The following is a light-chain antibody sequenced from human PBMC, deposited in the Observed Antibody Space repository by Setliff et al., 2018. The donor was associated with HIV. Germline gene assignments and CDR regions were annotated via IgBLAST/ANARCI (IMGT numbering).Light chain of an antibody. CDR1: SSDVGGYNY. V-gene: IGLV2-8*01. CDR2: GVS. CDR3: SSYTSSSALAV. J-gene: IGLJ1*01. Sequence: QSALTQPPPASGSPGQSVTISCTGTSSDVGGYNYVSWYQHHPGRAPKLMIYGVSTRPSGVPDRFSGSKSGNTASLTVSGLQAEDEADYYCSSYTSSSALAVFGTGTKVTVL.